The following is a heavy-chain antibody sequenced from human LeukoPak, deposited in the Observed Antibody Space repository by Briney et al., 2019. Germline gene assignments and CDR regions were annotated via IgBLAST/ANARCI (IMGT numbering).Heavy chain of an antibody. CDR1: GFTFSSYG. J-gene: IGHJ4*02. D-gene: IGHD2-2*01. CDR2: IRYDGSNK. CDR3: ADQLLGVFGLGY. Sequence: HTGGSLRLSCAASGFTFSSYGMHWVRQAPGKGLEWVAFIRYDGSNKYYADSVKGRFTISRDNSKNTLYLQMNSLRAEDTAVYYCADQLLGVFGLGYWGQGTLVTVSS. V-gene: IGHV3-30*02.